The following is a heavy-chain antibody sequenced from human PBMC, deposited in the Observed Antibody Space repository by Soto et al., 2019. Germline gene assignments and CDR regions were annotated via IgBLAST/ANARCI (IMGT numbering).Heavy chain of an antibody. J-gene: IGHJ4*02. D-gene: IGHD3-22*01. CDR2: ISSSSSYI. Sequence: EVQLVESGGGLVKPGGSLRLSCAASRFTFSSYSMNWVRQAPGKGLEWVSSISSSSSYIYYADSVKGRFTISRDNAKNSLYLQMNSLRAEDTAVYYCATEKHYFDTGGYYYWGQGTLVTVSS. CDR3: ATEKHYFDTGGYYY. V-gene: IGHV3-21*01. CDR1: RFTFSSYS.